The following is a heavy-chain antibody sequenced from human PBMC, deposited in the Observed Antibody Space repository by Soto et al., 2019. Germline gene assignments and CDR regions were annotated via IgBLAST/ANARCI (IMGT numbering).Heavy chain of an antibody. J-gene: IGHJ3*02. Sequence: SRTLLLTCAISVDSVSSNSAAWNWIRQSPSRGLEWLGRTYYRSKWYNDYAVSVKSRITINPDTSKNQFSLQLNSVTPEDTAVYYCARAAVAGQILGAFDIWGQGTMVTVSS. CDR1: VDSVSSNSAA. D-gene: IGHD6-19*01. V-gene: IGHV6-1*01. CDR3: ARAAVAGQILGAFDI. CDR2: TYYRSKWYN.